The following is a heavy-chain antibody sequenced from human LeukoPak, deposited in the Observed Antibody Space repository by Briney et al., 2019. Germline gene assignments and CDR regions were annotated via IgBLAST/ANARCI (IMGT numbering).Heavy chain of an antibody. V-gene: IGHV3-21*01. D-gene: IGHD2-15*01. CDR2: ISSSSSYI. J-gene: IGHJ4*02. CDR3: ASRFKDRSGGSCYLYYFDY. Sequence: NPGGSLRLSCAASGFTFSNYNMNWVRQAPGKGLEWVSFISSSSSYIYYADSVKGRFTISRDNAKNSLYLQMNSLRAEDTALYYCASRFKDRSGGSCYLYYFDYWGQGTLVTVSS. CDR1: GFTFSNYN.